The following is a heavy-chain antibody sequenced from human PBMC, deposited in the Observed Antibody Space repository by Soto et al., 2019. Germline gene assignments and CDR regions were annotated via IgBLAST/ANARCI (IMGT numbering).Heavy chain of an antibody. D-gene: IGHD2-15*01. CDR3: ARAGYCSGGSCYPTYGYYYYYYGMDV. CDR1: GGTFSSYA. V-gene: IGHV1-69*13. J-gene: IGHJ6*02. CDR2: IIPIFGTA. Sequence: SVKVSCKASGGTFSSYAISWVRQAPGQGLEWMGGIIPIFGTANYAQKFQGRVTITADESTSTAYMGLSSLRSEDTAVYYCARAGYCSGGSCYPTYGYYYYYYGMDVWGQGTTVTVSS.